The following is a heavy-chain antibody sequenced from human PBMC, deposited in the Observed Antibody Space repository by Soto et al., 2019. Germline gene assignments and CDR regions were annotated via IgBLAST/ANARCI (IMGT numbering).Heavy chain of an antibody. D-gene: IGHD5-12*01. CDR1: GGSISSYY. V-gene: IGHV4-59*01. J-gene: IGHJ4*02. CDR3: AREEYSDYDLAPLDC. Sequence: SETLSLTCTVSGGSISSYYGSWIRQPPEKGVEWIGDIYYSGSTNYNPSLKSRVTISVDTSKNQFSLKLRSVTAADTAVYYCAREEYSDYDLAPLDCWGQGTLVTVSS. CDR2: IYYSGST.